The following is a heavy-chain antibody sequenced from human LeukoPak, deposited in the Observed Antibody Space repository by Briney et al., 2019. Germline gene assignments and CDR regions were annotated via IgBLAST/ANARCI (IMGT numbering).Heavy chain of an antibody. CDR1: GYTFTSYG. D-gene: IGHD3-10*01. J-gene: IGHJ4*02. V-gene: IGHV1-18*01. CDR2: ISAYNGNT. CDR3: ARDRFTMVRGVIITGGFGY. Sequence: ASVKVSCKASGYTFTSYGISWVRQAPGQGLEWMGWISAYNGNTNCAQKLQGRVTMTTDTSTSTAYMELRSLRSDDTAVYYCARDRFTMVRGVIITGGFGYWGQGTLVTVSS.